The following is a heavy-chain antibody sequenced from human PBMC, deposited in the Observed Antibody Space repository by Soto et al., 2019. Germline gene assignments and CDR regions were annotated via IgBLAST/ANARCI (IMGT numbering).Heavy chain of an antibody. J-gene: IGHJ4*02. V-gene: IGHV4-59*01. D-gene: IGHD3-3*01. CDR1: GGSISSYY. CDR2: IYYSGST. Sequence: PSETLSLTCTVSGGSISSYYWSWIRQPPGKGLEWIGYIYYSGSTNYNPSLKSRVTISVDTSKNQFSLKLSSVTAADTAVYYCARGDFWSGYYSYWGQGTLVTVSS. CDR3: ARGDFWSGYYSY.